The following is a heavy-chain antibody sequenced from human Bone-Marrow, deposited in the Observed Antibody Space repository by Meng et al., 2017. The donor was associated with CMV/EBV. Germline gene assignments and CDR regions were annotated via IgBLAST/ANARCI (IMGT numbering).Heavy chain of an antibody. V-gene: IGHV4-39*07. CDR1: GGSIISMGYY. CDR3: ARGASGKYYYHFDH. J-gene: IGHJ4*02. Sequence: SVTLSLTCNVSGGSIISMGYYWGWIRQPPGKGLEWFGLISDSGSTYYNPSLRSRVTISVDTSKNQFSLRLSSVTAADSAVYYCARGASGKYYYHFDHWGQGALVTVSS. D-gene: IGHD1-26*01. CDR2: ISDSGST.